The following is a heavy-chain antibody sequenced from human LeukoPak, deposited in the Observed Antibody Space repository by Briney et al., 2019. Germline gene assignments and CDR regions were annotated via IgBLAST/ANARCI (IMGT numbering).Heavy chain of an antibody. CDR3: AREGDSSGWYIMRYYYYGMDV. CDR1: GYTFTSYG. CDR2: ISAYNGNT. V-gene: IGHV1-18*01. D-gene: IGHD6-19*01. J-gene: IGHJ6*02. Sequence: ASVKVSCKASGYTFTSYGISWVRQAPGQGLEWMGWISAYNGNTNYAQKLQGRVTMTTDTSTSTAYMELRSLRSDDTAVYYCAREGDSSGWYIMRYYYYGMDVWGQGTTVTASS.